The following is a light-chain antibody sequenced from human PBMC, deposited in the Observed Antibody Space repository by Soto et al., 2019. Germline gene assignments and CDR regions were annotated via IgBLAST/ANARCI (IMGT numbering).Light chain of an antibody. V-gene: IGLV2-14*01. CDR3: QSYDTNLRGSWV. CDR1: SSDVGGYNY. Sequence: QSVLTQPASVSGSPGQSITISCTGTSSDVGGYNYVSWYQQHPGKAPKLMIYEVSNRPSGVSNRFSGSKSGNTASLTISGLQAEDEADYYCQSYDTNLRGSWVFGGGTKLTVL. J-gene: IGLJ3*02. CDR2: EVS.